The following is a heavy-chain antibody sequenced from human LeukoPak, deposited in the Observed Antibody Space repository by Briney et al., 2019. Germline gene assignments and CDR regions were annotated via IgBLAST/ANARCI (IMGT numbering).Heavy chain of an antibody. CDR3: ARDGEGRKSNAFDI. Sequence: SETLSLTCTVSGGSISSYHWSWIRQPAGKGLEWIGRIYTSGSTNYNPSLKSRVTMSVDTSKNQFSLKLSSVTAADTAVYYCARDGEGRKSNAFDIWGQGTMVTVSS. D-gene: IGHD7-27*01. V-gene: IGHV4-4*07. CDR1: GGSISSYH. CDR2: IYTSGST. J-gene: IGHJ3*02.